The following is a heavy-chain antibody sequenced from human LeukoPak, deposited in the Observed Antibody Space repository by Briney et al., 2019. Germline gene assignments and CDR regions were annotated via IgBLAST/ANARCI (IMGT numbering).Heavy chain of an antibody. CDR3: ARSARLMKGVVEVTALDD. V-gene: IGHV3-21*01. Sequence: GGSLRLSCAASEFTFSSYSMNWVRQAPGKGLEWVSSISSSSSYIYYADSVKGRFTIARDNAKNSVYLEMNSLRADDTAVYYCARSARLMKGVVEVTALDDWGQGTLVTVSS. CDR1: EFTFSSYS. D-gene: IGHD3-3*01. J-gene: IGHJ4*02. CDR2: ISSSSSYI.